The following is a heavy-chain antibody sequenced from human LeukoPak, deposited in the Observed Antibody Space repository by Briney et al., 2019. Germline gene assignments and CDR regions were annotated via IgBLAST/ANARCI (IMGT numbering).Heavy chain of an antibody. Sequence: SETLSLTCTVSGGSISSGDYYWSWIRQPPGKGLEWIGYIYYSGSTYYNPPLKSRVTISVDTSKNQFSLKLSSVTAADTAVYYCARDRGDYDINWGQGTLVTVSS. D-gene: IGHD3-9*01. CDR1: GGSISSGDYY. J-gene: IGHJ4*02. CDR3: ARDRGDYDIN. CDR2: IYYSGST. V-gene: IGHV4-30-4*01.